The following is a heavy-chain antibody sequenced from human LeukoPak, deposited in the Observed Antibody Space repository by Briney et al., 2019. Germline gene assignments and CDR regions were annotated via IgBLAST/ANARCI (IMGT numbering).Heavy chain of an antibody. CDR3: ARANGLRGYSGYVPY. J-gene: IGHJ4*02. Sequence: GASVKVSCKTSGYTFTGYYMHWVRQAPGQGLEWMGWINPNSGGTNYAQKFQGRVTMTRDTSISTAYMELSRLRSDDTAVYYCARANGLRGYSGYVPYWGQGTLVTVSS. CDR2: INPNSGGT. D-gene: IGHD5-12*01. V-gene: IGHV1-2*02. CDR1: GYTFTGYY.